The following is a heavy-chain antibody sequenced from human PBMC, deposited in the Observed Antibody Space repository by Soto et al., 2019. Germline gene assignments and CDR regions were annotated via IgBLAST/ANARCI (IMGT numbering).Heavy chain of an antibody. CDR2: ISGNGGGT. J-gene: IGHJ4*02. Sequence: EVQLLESGGGLVQPGGSLRLSCAASGFTFSSYAMHWVRRAPGKGLEWVSTISGNGGGTYYADSVKGRFTISRDNSKNTLYLQMDSLRVEDTAVYYCAKGGSAHCSGGTCYHPFDYWGQGTLVTVSS. V-gene: IGHV3-23*01. CDR3: AKGGSAHCSGGTCYHPFDY. D-gene: IGHD2-15*01. CDR1: GFTFSSYA.